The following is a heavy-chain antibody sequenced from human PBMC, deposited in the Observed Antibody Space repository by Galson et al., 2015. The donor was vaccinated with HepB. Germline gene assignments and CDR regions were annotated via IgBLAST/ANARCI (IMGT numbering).Heavy chain of an antibody. D-gene: IGHD2-8*02. Sequence: SETLSLTCTVSGGSISSYYWSWIRQPPGKGLEWIGYIYYSGSTNYNPSLKSRVTISVDTSKNQFSLKLSSVTAADTAVYYCARVRVAEYYFDYWGRGTLVTVSS. J-gene: IGHJ4*02. CDR3: ARVRVAEYYFDY. CDR2: IYYSGST. CDR1: GGSISSYY. V-gene: IGHV4-59*01.